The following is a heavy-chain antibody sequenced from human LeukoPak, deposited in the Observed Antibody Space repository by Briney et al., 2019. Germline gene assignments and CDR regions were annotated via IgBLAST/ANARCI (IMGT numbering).Heavy chain of an antibody. Sequence: ASVKVSCKASGYTFTSYGISWVRQAPGQGLEWMGWISAYNGNTNYAQKLQGRVTMTTDTSTSTVYMELSSLRSEDTAVYYCARDPTPRSDSSGYYSHFDYWGQGTLVTVSS. J-gene: IGHJ4*02. D-gene: IGHD3-22*01. CDR2: ISAYNGNT. CDR3: ARDPTPRSDSSGYYSHFDY. CDR1: GYTFTSYG. V-gene: IGHV1-18*01.